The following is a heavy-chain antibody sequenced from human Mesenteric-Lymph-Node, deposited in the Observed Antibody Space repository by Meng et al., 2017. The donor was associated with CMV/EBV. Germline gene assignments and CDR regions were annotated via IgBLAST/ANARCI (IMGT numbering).Heavy chain of an antibody. J-gene: IGHJ4*02. D-gene: IGHD2-2*01. Sequence: ASVKVSCKASGYTFTSYDINWVRQAPGQGLEWMGIINPSGGSTSYAQKFQGRVTMTRDTSTSTVYMELSSLRSEDTAVYYCARVGHRVPAAVFDYWGQGTLVTVSS. V-gene: IGHV1-46*01. CDR2: INPSGGST. CDR1: GYTFTSYD. CDR3: ARVGHRVPAAVFDY.